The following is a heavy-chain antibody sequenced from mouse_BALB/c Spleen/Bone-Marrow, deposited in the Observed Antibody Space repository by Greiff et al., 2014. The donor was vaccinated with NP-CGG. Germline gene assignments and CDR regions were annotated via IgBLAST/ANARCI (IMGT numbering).Heavy chain of an antibody. CDR2: IFPGDSTT. Sequence: VQLQQSGVELVKPGASVKLSCKASGNTFTSYDINWVSQSPEQGLEWIGWIFPGDSTTKYNEKFKGKATLSTDKSSSTVHMQLSRLTSEDSAVYFCVRSRLRDWYFDVWGAGTTVTISS. J-gene: IGHJ1*01. CDR1: GNTFTSYD. D-gene: IGHD1-2*01. CDR3: VRSRLRDWYFDV. V-gene: IGHV1-85*01.